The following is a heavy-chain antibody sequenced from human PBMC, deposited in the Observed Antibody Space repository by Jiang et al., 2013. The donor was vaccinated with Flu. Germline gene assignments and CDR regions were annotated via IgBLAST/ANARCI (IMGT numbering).Heavy chain of an antibody. V-gene: IGHV3-23*01. CDR3: AKEATTGATYWFFDL. CDR2: ITGGSETT. CDR1: GFTFSSND. Sequence: VQLLESGGGLVQPGGSLRLSCEATGFTFSSNDMSWVRQAPGKGLEWVSSITGGSETTYYADSVKGRFTISRDNSKNTLYLQMNSLTVEDTAIYYCAKEATTGATYWFFDLWGLPPWSLSRQ. D-gene: IGHD4-17*01. J-gene: IGHJ2*01.